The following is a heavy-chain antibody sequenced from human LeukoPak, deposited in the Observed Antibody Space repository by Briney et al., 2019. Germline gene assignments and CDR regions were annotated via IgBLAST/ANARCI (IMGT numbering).Heavy chain of an antibody. J-gene: IGHJ4*02. D-gene: IGHD3-22*01. Sequence: SVKVSCKASGYTFTSYGISWVRQAPGQGLEWMGWISAYNGNTNYAQKLQGRVTMTTDTSTSTAYMELRSLRSDDTAVYYCARSRDYYDSSSITNDYWGQGTLVTVSS. CDR3: ARSRDYYDSSSITNDY. CDR2: ISAYNGNT. CDR1: GYTFTSYG. V-gene: IGHV1-18*01.